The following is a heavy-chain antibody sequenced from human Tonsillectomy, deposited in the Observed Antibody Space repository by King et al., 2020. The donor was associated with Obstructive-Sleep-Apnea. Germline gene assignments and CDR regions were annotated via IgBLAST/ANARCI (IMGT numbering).Heavy chain of an antibody. J-gene: IGHJ2*01. Sequence: VQLVESGGGVVQPGRSLRLSCAASGFTFNNYGIHWVRQTPGKGLEWVALMSYDGSDKYYADSVKGRFTISRDNSKNTLYLQMNSLRNEDTAVYYCAKELDSVCTQNNSWYFDLWGRGTLVSVSS. CDR3: AKELDSVCTQNNSWYFDL. CDR1: GFTFNNYG. CDR2: MSYDGSDK. D-gene: IGHD2-8*01. V-gene: IGHV3-30*18.